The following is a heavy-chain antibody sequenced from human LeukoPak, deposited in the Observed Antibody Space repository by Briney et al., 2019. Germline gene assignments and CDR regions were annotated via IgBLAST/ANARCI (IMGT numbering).Heavy chain of an antibody. Sequence: SGGSLRLSCAASGFKFNDYAMSWVRQAPGEGLEWVSYTSGSGGSTFYADSVKGRFTISRDNSKNTLYLQMNGLRAEDTAVYYCVKEKRDTYGPRYFDYWGQGTLVTVSS. CDR3: VKEKRDTYGPRYFDY. V-gene: IGHV3-23*01. CDR1: GFKFNDYA. D-gene: IGHD5-18*01. J-gene: IGHJ4*02. CDR2: TSGSGGST.